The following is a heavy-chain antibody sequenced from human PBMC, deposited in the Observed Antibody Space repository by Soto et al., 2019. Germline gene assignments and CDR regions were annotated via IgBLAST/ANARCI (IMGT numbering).Heavy chain of an antibody. J-gene: IGHJ6*03. Sequence: SETLSLTCTVSGGSISSSSYYWGWIRQPPGKGLEWIGSIYYSGSTYYNPSLKIRVTISVGTSKNQFSLKLSSVTAADTAVYYCARHLNYSGRDVHYYYYMDVWGKGTTVTVSS. CDR1: GGSISSSSYY. D-gene: IGHD3-10*01. V-gene: IGHV4-39*01. CDR2: IYYSGST. CDR3: ARHLNYSGRDVHYYYYMDV.